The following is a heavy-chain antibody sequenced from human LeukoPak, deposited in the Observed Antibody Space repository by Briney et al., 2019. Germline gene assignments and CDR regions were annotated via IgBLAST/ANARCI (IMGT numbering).Heavy chain of an antibody. CDR1: GYTFTSYG. CDR3: ARDLYCTNGVCYIGGLFGY. V-gene: IGHV1-18*01. Sequence: ASVKVSCKASGYTFTSYGISWVRQAPGQGLEWMGWISAYNGNTNYAQKLQGRVTMTTDTSTSTAYMELRSLRSDDTAVYYCARDLYCTNGVCYIGGLFGYWGQGTLVTVSS. J-gene: IGHJ4*02. CDR2: ISAYNGNT. D-gene: IGHD2-8*01.